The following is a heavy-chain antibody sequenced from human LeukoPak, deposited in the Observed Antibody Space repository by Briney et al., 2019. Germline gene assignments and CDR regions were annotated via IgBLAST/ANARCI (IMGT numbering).Heavy chain of an antibody. V-gene: IGHV4-34*01. CDR1: GASLSDYY. D-gene: IGHD3-10*01. CDR2: IDHRGSA. J-gene: IGHJ4*02. Sequence: SETLSLSCAVHGASLSDYYWTWIRQSPGKGLECIGAIDHRGSANYDPSLESRVTISLDTSKNQFSLNLASVTAADTAVYYCTSLFSASGTFDSWGQGTLVAVSS. CDR3: TSLFSASGTFDS.